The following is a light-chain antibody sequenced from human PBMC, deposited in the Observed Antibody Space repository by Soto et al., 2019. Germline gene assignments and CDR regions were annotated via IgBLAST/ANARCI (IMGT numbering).Light chain of an antibody. CDR1: QSIDDW. J-gene: IGKJ1*01. Sequence: DIQMTQSPSTLSASVGDRVTITCRASQSIDDWLAWYQLKPGKVPKLLIYKASTLDSGVPSRFSGSESGTEFTLTISSLQPDDFATYYCQQYSSYSPWTFGQGTKVEIK. CDR2: KAS. CDR3: QQYSSYSPWT. V-gene: IGKV1-5*03.